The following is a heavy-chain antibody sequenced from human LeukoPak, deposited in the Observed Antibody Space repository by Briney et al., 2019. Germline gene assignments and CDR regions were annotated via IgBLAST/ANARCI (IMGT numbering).Heavy chain of an antibody. CDR2: IYYTGTT. V-gene: IGHV4-59*07. Sequence: SDTLSLTCSVSGGSISGYYWSWIRQPPGKGLEWIGYIYYTGTTNYNPSLKSRVTISVDTSKNQFSLNMNSVTAADTAVYYCARAPRSAWYSFDYWGQGTLVTVSS. CDR3: ARAPRSAWYSFDY. D-gene: IGHD6-19*01. J-gene: IGHJ4*02. CDR1: GGSISGYY.